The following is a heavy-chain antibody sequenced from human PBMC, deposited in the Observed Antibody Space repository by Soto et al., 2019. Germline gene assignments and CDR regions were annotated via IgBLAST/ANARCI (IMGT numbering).Heavy chain of an antibody. CDR1: GFTFSNYA. CDR2: IGTGGDT. CDR3: AKNYYFDN. Sequence: EVQLLESGGGLVQPGGSLRLSCAASGFTFSNYAMNWGRQAPGKGLEWGSSIGTGGDTNYADSVKGRFTISRDNSRNTLYLQMNSLRAEDTALYYGAKNYYFDNWGQGTLVTVSS. V-gene: IGHV3-23*01. J-gene: IGHJ4*02.